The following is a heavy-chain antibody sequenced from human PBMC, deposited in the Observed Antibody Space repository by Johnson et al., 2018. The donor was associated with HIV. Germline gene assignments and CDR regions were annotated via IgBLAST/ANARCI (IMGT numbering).Heavy chain of an antibody. CDR3: AKDWDRWLQPPGDAFDI. V-gene: IGHV3-30*02. Sequence: QVQLVESGGGLAKPGGSLRLSCAASGFTFSSYGMHWVRQAPGKGLEWVAFIHYDGSNKYDADSVKGRFTISRDNSKNTLYLQMSSLRVEDTAVYYCAKDWDRWLQPPGDAFDIWGQGTMVTVSS. CDR2: IHYDGSNK. CDR1: GFTFSSYG. J-gene: IGHJ3*02. D-gene: IGHD5-24*01.